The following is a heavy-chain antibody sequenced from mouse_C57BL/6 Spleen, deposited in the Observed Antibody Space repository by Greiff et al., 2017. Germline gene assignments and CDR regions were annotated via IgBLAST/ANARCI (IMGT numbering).Heavy chain of an antibody. Sequence: QVQLQQPGTELVKPGASVKLSCKASGYTFTSYWMHWVKQRPGQGLEWIGNINPSNGGTNYNEKFKSKATLTVDKSSSTAYMQLSSLTSEDSAVYYWARSGGYEGGFDVWGTGTTVTVSS. CDR2: INPSNGGT. V-gene: IGHV1-53*01. D-gene: IGHD2-2*01. CDR3: ARSGGYEGGFDV. J-gene: IGHJ1*03. CDR1: GYTFTSYW.